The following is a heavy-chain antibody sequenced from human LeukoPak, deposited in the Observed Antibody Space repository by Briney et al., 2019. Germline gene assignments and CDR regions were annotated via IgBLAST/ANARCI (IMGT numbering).Heavy chain of an antibody. D-gene: IGHD6-6*01. CDR2: IYPGDSDT. Sequence: GESLKISCKGSGYSFTSYWIGWVRQMPGKGLEWMGIIYPGDSDTTYSPSFQGQVTISADKSISTAYLQWSSLKASDTAIYYCARLIVGSSSTGWFDPWGQGTLVTVSS. CDR3: ARLIVGSSSTGWFDP. CDR1: GYSFTSYW. V-gene: IGHV5-51*01. J-gene: IGHJ5*02.